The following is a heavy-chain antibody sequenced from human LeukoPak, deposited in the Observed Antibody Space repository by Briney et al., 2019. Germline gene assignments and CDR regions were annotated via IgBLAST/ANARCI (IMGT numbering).Heavy chain of an antibody. CDR2: ISYDGSNK. CDR3: AKEKGKRTTVTTRSWYFDY. Sequence: GGSLRLSCAASGFTFSSYGMHWVRQAPGKGLEWVAVISYDGSNKYYADSVKGRFTISRDNSKNTLYLQMNSLRAEDTAVYYCAKEKGKRTTVTTRSWYFDYWGQGTLVTVSS. V-gene: IGHV3-30*18. CDR1: GFTFSSYG. D-gene: IGHD4-17*01. J-gene: IGHJ4*02.